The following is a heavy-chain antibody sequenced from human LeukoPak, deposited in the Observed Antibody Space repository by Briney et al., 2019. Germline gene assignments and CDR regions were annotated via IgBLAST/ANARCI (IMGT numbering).Heavy chain of an antibody. Sequence: TGGSLRLSCAASGFTFSRYEMNWVRQAPGKVLEWVSYISSSGSTIYYADSVKGRFTSSRDNAKNSLYLQMNSLRAEDTAVYYCAELGITMIGGVWGKGTAVTISS. J-gene: IGHJ6*04. CDR1: GFTFSRYE. V-gene: IGHV3-48*03. CDR2: ISSSGSTI. CDR3: AELGITMIGGV. D-gene: IGHD3-10*02.